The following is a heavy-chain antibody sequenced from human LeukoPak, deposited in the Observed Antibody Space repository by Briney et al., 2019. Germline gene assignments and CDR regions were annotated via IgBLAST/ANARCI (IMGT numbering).Heavy chain of an antibody. Sequence: SETLSLTYAVYGGSFSGYYWSWIRQPPGKGLEWIGEINHSGSTNYNPSLKSRVTISVDTSKNQFSLKLSSVTAADTAVYYCARGLRLPMVRGTFDYWGQGTLVTVSS. CDR1: GGSFSGYY. J-gene: IGHJ4*02. D-gene: IGHD3-10*01. V-gene: IGHV4-34*01. CDR2: INHSGST. CDR3: ARGLRLPMVRGTFDY.